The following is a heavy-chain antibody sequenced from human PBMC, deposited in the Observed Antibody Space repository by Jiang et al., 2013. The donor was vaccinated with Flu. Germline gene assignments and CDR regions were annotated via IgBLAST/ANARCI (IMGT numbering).Heavy chain of an antibody. Sequence: GAEVKKPGASVKVSCKASGYTFSSYPIHWVRQAPGQSLEWMGWLNAGNGNTKYSQKFQGRVTFMRDSSASTAYMELSSLRSEDTAVYYCTRADYGSGSYKNFDSWGQGTLVTVSS. V-gene: IGHV1-3*01. CDR2: LNAGNGNT. CDR1: GYTFSSYP. CDR3: TRADYGSGSYKNFDS. D-gene: IGHD3-10*01. J-gene: IGHJ4*02.